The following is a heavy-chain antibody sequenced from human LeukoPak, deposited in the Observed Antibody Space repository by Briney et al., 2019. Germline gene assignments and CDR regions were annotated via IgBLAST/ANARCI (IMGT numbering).Heavy chain of an antibody. Sequence: SETLSLTCTVSGGSISTYHWNWIRQPPGKGLEWIGYIYDSGNTSYNPSLQSRVTISVDTSKNQFSLKLSSVTAADTAVYYCARLDGGGRGYFDYWGQGTRVTVSS. J-gene: IGHJ4*02. V-gene: IGHV4-59*08. CDR3: ARLDGGGRGYFDY. CDR1: GGSISTYH. CDR2: IYDSGNT. D-gene: IGHD3-16*01.